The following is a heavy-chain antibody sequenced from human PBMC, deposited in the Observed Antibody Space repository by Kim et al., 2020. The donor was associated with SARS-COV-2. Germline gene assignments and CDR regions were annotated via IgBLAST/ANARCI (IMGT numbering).Heavy chain of an antibody. CDR3: ARSPRITMVRGQIYYYGMDV. V-gene: IGHV3-13*04. CDR2: IGTAGDT. J-gene: IGHJ6*02. D-gene: IGHD3-10*01. CDR1: GFTFSSYD. Sequence: GGSLRLPCAASGFTFSSYDMHWVRQATGKGLEWVSAIGTAGDTYYPGSVKGRFTISRENAKNSLYLQMNSLRAGDTAVYYCARSPRITMVRGQIYYYGMDVWGQGTTVTVSS.